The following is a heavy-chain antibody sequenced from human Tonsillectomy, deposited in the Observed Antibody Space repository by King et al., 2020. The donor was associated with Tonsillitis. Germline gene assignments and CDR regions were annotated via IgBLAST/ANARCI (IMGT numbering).Heavy chain of an antibody. CDR1: GFTVSNNY. D-gene: IGHD1-1*01. CDR2: NYSGDST. CDR3: ARDTTEGFDY. Sequence: VQLVESGGGLIQPGGSLRLSCAASGFTVSNNYMTWVRQAPGKGLEWVSVNYSGDSTYYADSVKGRFTISRDNSKNTLYLQMNSLRVEDTAVYYCARDTTEGFDYWGQGTLVTVSS. V-gene: IGHV3-53*01. J-gene: IGHJ4*02.